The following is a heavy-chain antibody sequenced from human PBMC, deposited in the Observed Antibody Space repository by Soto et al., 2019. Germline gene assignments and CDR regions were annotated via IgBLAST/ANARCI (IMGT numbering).Heavy chain of an antibody. CDR3: ARTSGGSSYGMDV. D-gene: IGHD2-15*01. V-gene: IGHV4-30-2*01. CDR2: IYHSGST. J-gene: IGHJ6*02. CDR1: GGSISSGGYS. Sequence: QLQLQESGSGLVKPSQTLSLTCAVSGGSISSGGYSWSWIRQPPGKGLEWIGYIYHSGSTYYNPYRKSRVTISIDRSKNQFSLKLSSVTAADTAVYYCARTSGGSSYGMDVWGQGTTVTVSS.